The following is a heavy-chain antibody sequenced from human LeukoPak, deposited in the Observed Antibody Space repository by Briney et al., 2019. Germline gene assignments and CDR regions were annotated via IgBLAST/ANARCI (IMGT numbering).Heavy chain of an antibody. V-gene: IGHV1-18*01. CDR2: ISAYNGST. J-gene: IGHJ6*02. CDR3: ARVGYDFWSGYYTESIRDFYYYYGMDV. Sequence: GASVKVSCKASGYTFTSYGISWVRQAPGQGLEWMGWISAYNGSTNYAQKLQGRVTMTTDTSTSTAYMELSSLRSEDTAVYYCARVGYDFWSGYYTESIRDFYYYYGMDVWGHGTTVTVSS. CDR1: GYTFTSYG. D-gene: IGHD3-3*01.